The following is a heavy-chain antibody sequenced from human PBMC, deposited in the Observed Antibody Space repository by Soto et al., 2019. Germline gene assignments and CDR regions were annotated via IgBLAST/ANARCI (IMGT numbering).Heavy chain of an antibody. CDR2: ISFDGSNK. CDR3: ARDYYRFNSGYGFSMDV. V-gene: IGHV3-30*03. Sequence: GGSLRLSCAASGFTFSSYGMHWVRQAPGRGLEWVAVISFDGSNKYYADSVKGRFTISRDNSKNTLYLQMNSLRAEDTAVYYCARDYYRFNSGYGFSMDVWGQGTTVTVSS. J-gene: IGHJ6*02. D-gene: IGHD5-12*01. CDR1: GFTFSSYG.